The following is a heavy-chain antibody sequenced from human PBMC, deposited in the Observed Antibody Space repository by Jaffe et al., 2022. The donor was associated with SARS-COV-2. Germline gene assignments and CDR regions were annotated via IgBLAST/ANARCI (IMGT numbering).Heavy chain of an antibody. V-gene: IGHV3-23*01. CDR1: GFTFSSYA. D-gene: IGHD3-22*01. J-gene: IGHJ3*02. CDR2: ISGSGGST. CDR3: AKFSDLHYYDRGYDAFDI. Sequence: EVQLLESGGGLVQPGGSLRLSCAASGFTFSSYAMSWVRQAPGKGLEWVSAISGSGGSTYYADSVKGRFTISRDNSKNTLYLQMNSLRAEDTAVYYCAKFSDLHYYDRGYDAFDIWGQGTMVTVSS.